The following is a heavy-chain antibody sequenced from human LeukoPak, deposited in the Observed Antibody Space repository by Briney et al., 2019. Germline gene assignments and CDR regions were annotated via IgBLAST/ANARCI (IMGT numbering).Heavy chain of an antibody. J-gene: IGHJ4*02. V-gene: IGHV4-59*01. CDR2: IYYSGSN. CDR3: ARGVMTGYSSSWHFDY. Sequence: SETLSLTCTVSGGSLSSYYWSWIRQPPGKGLEWIGHIYYSGSNNYNPSLESRVTISVDTSKNQFSLKLSSVTAADTAVYYCARGVMTGYSSSWHFDYWGQGTLVTVSS. CDR1: GGSLSSYY. D-gene: IGHD6-13*01.